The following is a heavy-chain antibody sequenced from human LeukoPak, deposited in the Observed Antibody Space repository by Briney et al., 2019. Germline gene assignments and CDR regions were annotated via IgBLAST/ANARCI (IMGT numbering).Heavy chain of an antibody. D-gene: IGHD3-22*01. V-gene: IGHV3-23*01. CDR3: AKDRITMIVVVGEFDY. J-gene: IGHJ4*02. CDR2: ISGSGGST. Sequence: PGGSLRLSCAASGFTFSSYAMSWVGKAPGKGLEWVSAISGSGGSTYYADSVKGRFTISRDNSKNTLYLQMNSLRAEDTAVYYCAKDRITMIVVVGEFDYWGQGTLVTVSS. CDR1: GFTFSSYA.